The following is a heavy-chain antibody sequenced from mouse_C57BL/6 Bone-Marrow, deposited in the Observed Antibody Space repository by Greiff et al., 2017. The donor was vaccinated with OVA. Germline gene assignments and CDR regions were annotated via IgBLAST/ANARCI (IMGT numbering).Heavy chain of an antibody. D-gene: IGHD1-1*01. CDR2: ISSGGSYT. Sequence: EVQLVESGGDLVKPGGSLKLSCAASGFTFSSYGMSWVRQTPDKRLEWVATISSGGSYTYYPDSVKGRFTISRDNAKNTLYLQMSSLKSEDTAMYYCARRGYYYGSRGQGTLVTVSA. V-gene: IGHV5-6*01. CDR1: GFTFSSYG. J-gene: IGHJ3*01. CDR3: ARRGYYYGS.